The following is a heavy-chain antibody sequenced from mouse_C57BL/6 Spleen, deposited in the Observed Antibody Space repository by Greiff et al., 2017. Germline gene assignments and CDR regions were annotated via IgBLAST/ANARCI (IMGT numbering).Heavy chain of an antibody. V-gene: IGHV1-64*01. CDR2: IHPNSGST. CDR3: ARWGDYDDY. CDR1: GYTFTSYW. D-gene: IGHD2-4*01. Sequence: VQLQQPGAELVKPGASVKLSCKASGYTFTSYWMHWVKQRPGQGLEWIGMIHPNSGSTNYNEKFKSKATLTVDKSSSTSYMKLSSLTSEDSAVYYCARWGDYDDYWGQGTTLTVSS. J-gene: IGHJ2*01.